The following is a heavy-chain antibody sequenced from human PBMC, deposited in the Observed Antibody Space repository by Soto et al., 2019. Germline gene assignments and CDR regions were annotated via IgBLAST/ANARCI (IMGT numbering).Heavy chain of an antibody. CDR2: ISYDGTNK. J-gene: IGHJ6*02. Sequence: TGGSLRLSCAASGFTFSSYSMNWVRQAPGKGLEWVAVISYDGTNKYYADSVKGRFTISRDNSKNTLYLQMNSLRAEDTAVYYCAKVPSTNEDYYGMDVWGQGTTVTVSS. CDR3: AKVPSTNEDYYGMDV. CDR1: GFTFSSYS. D-gene: IGHD1-1*01. V-gene: IGHV3-30*18.